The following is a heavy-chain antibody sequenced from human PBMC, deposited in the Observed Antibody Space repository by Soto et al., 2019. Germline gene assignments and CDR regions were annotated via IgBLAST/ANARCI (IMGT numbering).Heavy chain of an antibody. D-gene: IGHD3-22*01. V-gene: IGHV1-3*01. CDR2: INAGNGNT. CDR1: GYTFTSYA. Sequence: ASVKVSCKASGYTFTSYAMHWVRQAPGQRLEWMGWINAGNGNTKYSQKFQGRVTITRDTSASTAYMELSSLRSEDTAVYYCARVGDYYDSSGPNWFDPWGQGTLVTVSS. J-gene: IGHJ5*02. CDR3: ARVGDYYDSSGPNWFDP.